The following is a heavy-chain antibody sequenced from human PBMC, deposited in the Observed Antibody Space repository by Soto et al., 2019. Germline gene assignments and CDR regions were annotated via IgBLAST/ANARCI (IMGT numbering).Heavy chain of an antibody. V-gene: IGHV3-21*01. CDR2: ISDSSSYI. CDR3: ARYDSSGYYWPYYYYGMDV. D-gene: IGHD3-22*01. CDR1: GFTFSTYS. Sequence: EVQLVESGGVLVKPGGSLRLSCAASGFTFSTYSMNWVRQAPGKGLEWVSSISDSSSYIYYADSVKGRFTISRDNAKNSMYLQMNSLRAEDTAVYYCARYDSSGYYWPYYYYGMDVWGQGTTVTVSS. J-gene: IGHJ6*02.